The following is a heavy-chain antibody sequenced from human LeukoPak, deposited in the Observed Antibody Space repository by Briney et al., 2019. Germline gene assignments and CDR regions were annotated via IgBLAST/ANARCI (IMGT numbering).Heavy chain of an antibody. CDR1: GGTFSSYA. D-gene: IGHD3-3*01. V-gene: IGHV1-69*13. Sequence: RASVKVSCKASGGTFSSYAISWVRQAPGQGLEWMGGIIAIFGTANYAQKFQGRVTITADESTSTAYMELSSLRSEDTAVYYCARSTFGVVLNWFDLWGQGTLVTVSS. CDR2: IIAIFGTA. J-gene: IGHJ5*02. CDR3: ARSTFGVVLNWFDL.